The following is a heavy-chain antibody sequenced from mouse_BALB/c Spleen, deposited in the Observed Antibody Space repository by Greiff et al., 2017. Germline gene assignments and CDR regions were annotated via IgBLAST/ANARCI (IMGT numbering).Heavy chain of an antibody. Sequence: QVQLQQSGAELAKPGASVKMSCKASGYTFTSYWMHWVKQRPGQGLEWIGYINPSTGYTEYNQKFKDKATLTADKSSSTAYMQLSSLTSEDSAVYYCAREHDRYFDVWGAGTTVTVSS. CDR1: GYTFTSYW. V-gene: IGHV1-7*01. CDR3: AREHDRYFDV. J-gene: IGHJ1*01. D-gene: IGHD2-12*01. CDR2: INPSTGYT.